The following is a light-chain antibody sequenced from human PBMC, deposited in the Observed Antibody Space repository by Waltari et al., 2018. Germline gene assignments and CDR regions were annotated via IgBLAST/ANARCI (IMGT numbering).Light chain of an antibody. V-gene: IGKV4-1*01. Sequence: DIVMTQSPDSLAVSLGERATINCKSSQSVLYSSNNENFLAWDQQKPGQPPRLLISWASTRESGVPDRFSGSGSGTDFTRTISSLQAEDVAVYYCQQYYSTPVTFGQGTKLEIK. CDR3: QQYYSTPVT. CDR1: QSVLYSSNNENF. CDR2: WAS. J-gene: IGKJ2*01.